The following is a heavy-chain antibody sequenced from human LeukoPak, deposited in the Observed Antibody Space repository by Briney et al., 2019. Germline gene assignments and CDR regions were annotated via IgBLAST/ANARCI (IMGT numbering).Heavy chain of an antibody. D-gene: IGHD3-10*01. V-gene: IGHV3-23*01. CDR3: AKVYGSGSYKGPLDP. CDR1: GFTFSSYA. Sequence: GGSLRLSCAASGFTFSSYAMHWVRQAPGKGLEWVSAISGSGGSTYYADSVKGRFTISRDNSKNTLYLQMNSLRAEDTAVYYCAKVYGSGSYKGPLDPWGQGTLVTVSS. CDR2: ISGSGGST. J-gene: IGHJ5*02.